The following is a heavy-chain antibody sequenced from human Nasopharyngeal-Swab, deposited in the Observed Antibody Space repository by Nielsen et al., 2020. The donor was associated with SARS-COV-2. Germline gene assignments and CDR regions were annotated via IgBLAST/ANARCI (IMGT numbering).Heavy chain of an antibody. CDR2: ISSSSTYI. Sequence: GESLKISCAASEFTFSNYNMNWVRQAPGKGLEWVSSISSSSTYIYYADSVKGRFTISRDNTKNSLSLQMNSLRAEDTAVYYCARGGLDYDFWSAYFMDVWGQGTTVIVSS. CDR1: EFTFSNYN. CDR3: ARGGLDYDFWSAYFMDV. V-gene: IGHV3-21*01. J-gene: IGHJ6*02. D-gene: IGHD3-3*01.